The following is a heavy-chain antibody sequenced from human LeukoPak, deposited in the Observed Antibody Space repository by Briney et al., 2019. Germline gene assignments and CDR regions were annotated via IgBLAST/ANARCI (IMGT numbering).Heavy chain of an antibody. CDR2: IYYSGST. CDR1: GGSISSYY. V-gene: IGHV4-59*01. CDR3: ARVFSGYDFDY. Sequence: PSETLSLTCTVSGGSISSYYWSWIRQPPGKGLEWIGYIYYSGSTNYNPSLKSRVTILVDMSKNQFSLKLSSVTAADTAVYYCARVFSGYDFDYWGQGTLVTVSS. D-gene: IGHD5-12*01. J-gene: IGHJ4*02.